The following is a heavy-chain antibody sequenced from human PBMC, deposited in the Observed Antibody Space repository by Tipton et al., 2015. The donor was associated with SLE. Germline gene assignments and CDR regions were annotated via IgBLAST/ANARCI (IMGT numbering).Heavy chain of an antibody. D-gene: IGHD1-26*01. CDR2: IYYSGST. V-gene: IGHV4-59*11. Sequence: TLSLTCTVSGGSISSHYWSWIRQPPGKGLEWIGDIYYSGSTNYNPSLKSRVTISVDTTKNQFSLKLSSVTAADTAVYYCARVLGGSYYFSYYYYGMDVWGQGTTVTVSS. CDR1: GGSISSHY. CDR3: ARVLGGSYYFSYYYYGMDV. J-gene: IGHJ6*02.